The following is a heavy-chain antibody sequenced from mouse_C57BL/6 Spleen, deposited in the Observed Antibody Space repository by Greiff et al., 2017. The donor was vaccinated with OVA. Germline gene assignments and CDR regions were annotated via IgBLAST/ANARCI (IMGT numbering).Heavy chain of an antibody. V-gene: IGHV3-6*01. CDR1: GYSITSGYY. Sequence: DVQLQESGPGLVKPSQSLSLTCSVTGYSITSGYYWNWIRQFPGNKLEWMGYISYDGSNNYNPSLKNRISITRDTSKNQFFLKLNSVTTEDTATYYCAREVYDYDSAWFAYWGQGTLVTVSA. CDR2: ISYDGSN. CDR3: AREVYDYDSAWFAY. D-gene: IGHD2-4*01. J-gene: IGHJ3*01.